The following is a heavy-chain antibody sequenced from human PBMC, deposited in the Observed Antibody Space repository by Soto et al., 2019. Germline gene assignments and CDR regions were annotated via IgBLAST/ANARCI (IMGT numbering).Heavy chain of an antibody. CDR1: GVSVRNITYY. D-gene: IGHD2-2*01. Sequence: QLQLQEAGPGLVKPSETLSLTCTVSGVSVRNITYYWGWIRQSPGKGLEWIGSIYYTGNTYYNPSLKRRVXXXTXXSKKQFSLKLSSMTAADTAVYYCAAIGVEAYSFDYWGQGTLVTVSS. CDR2: IYYTGNT. J-gene: IGHJ4*02. CDR3: AAIGVEAYSFDY. V-gene: IGHV4-39*01.